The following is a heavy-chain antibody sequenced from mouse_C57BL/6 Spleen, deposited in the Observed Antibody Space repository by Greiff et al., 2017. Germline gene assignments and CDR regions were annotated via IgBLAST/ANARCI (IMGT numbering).Heavy chain of an antibody. CDR1: GFNIKDYY. Sequence: VQLKQSGAELVKPGASVKLSCTASGFNIKDYYMHWVKQRTEQGLEWIGRIDPEDGGTKYAPKFQGQATITADTSSNTPSLQLSSLTSEDTAFYYCASTDYYGSSYFDYWGQGTTLTVSS. D-gene: IGHD1-1*01. CDR3: ASTDYYGSSYFDY. V-gene: IGHV14-2*01. J-gene: IGHJ2*01. CDR2: IDPEDGGT.